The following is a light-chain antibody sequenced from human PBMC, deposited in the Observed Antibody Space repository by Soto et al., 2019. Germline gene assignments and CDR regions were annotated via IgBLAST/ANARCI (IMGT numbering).Light chain of an antibody. J-gene: IGLJ3*02. Sequence: QAVVTQSPSASASLGASVKLTCTLSSGHSSYAIAWHQHRPEKGPRYLMKLNSDGSHSRGDGIPDRFSGSSSGAERYLTISSLQSEDEADYYCQTWGTGIRVFGGGTKLTVL. V-gene: IGLV4-69*02. CDR3: QTWGTGIRV. CDR1: SGHSSYA. CDR2: LNSDGSH.